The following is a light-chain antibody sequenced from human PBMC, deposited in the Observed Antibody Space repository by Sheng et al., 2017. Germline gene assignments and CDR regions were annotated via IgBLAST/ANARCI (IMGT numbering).Light chain of an antibody. CDR3: QQNYATPFT. J-gene: IGKJ3*01. CDR1: QSVLYSSYNKNC. V-gene: IGKV4-1*01. Sequence: DIVMTQSPDSLAVSLGERATFNCRSSQSVLYSSYNKNCLAWYQQKPGQPPNLLIYWASTRESGVPDRFSGTGSGTDFTLTITSLQADDVALYYCQQNYATPFTFGPGTKVDIK. CDR2: WAS.